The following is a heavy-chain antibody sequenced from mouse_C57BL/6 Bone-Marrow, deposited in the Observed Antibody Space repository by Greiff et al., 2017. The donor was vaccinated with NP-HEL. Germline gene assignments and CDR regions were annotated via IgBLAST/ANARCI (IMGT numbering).Heavy chain of an antibody. J-gene: IGHJ4*01. V-gene: IGHV1-69*01. CDR2: IDPSDSYT. CDR1: GYTFTSYW. D-gene: IGHD2-4*01. Sequence: QVQLQQPGAELVMPGASVKLSCKASGYTFTSYWMHGVKQRPGQGLEWIGEIDPSDSYTNYNQKFKGKSTLTVDKSSSTAYMQLSSLTSEDSAVYYCARGDYEEDYYAMDYWGQGTSVTVSS. CDR3: ARGDYEEDYYAMDY.